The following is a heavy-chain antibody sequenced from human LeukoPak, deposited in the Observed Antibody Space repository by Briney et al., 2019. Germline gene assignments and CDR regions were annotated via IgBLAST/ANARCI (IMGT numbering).Heavy chain of an antibody. J-gene: IGHJ4*02. D-gene: IGHD3-22*01. Sequence: SETLSLTCTVSGGSISSYYWSWIRQPAGKGLEWLGRIYTSGSTNYNPSLKSRVTMSVDTSKNQCSLKLSSVTAADTAVYYCARVGGSSGYYRLDYWGQGTLVSVSS. CDR3: ARVGGSSGYYRLDY. CDR2: IYTSGST. CDR1: GGSISSYY. V-gene: IGHV4-4*07.